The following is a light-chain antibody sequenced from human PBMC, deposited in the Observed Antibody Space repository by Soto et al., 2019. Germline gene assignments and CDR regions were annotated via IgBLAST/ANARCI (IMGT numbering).Light chain of an antibody. V-gene: IGLV1-51*02. CDR2: ENN. CDR3: GTWDSSLSAGV. CDR1: RSNIANNY. J-gene: IGLJ2*01. Sequence: QSVLTQPPSVSAAPGQKVTISCSGSRSNIANNYVSWYQQLPGTAPKLLIYENNKRPSGIPDRFSGSKSGTSATLGITGLQTGDEADYYCGTWDSSLSAGVFGGGTKLTVL.